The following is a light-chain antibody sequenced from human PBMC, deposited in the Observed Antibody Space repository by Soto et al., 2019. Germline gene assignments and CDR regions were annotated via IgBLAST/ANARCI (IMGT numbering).Light chain of an antibody. V-gene: IGKV3-11*01. CDR3: QQRSNWPVT. J-gene: IGKJ1*01. CDR1: QRVSCY. Sequence: EIGLTQSPGTLSLSPGERATLSCRASQRVSCYLAGYQQEPGQAPRLLINDASTRATGTSARFSRSGSGTDFTLTISSPEPEDFAVYYCQQRSNWPVTFGQGTKVAVK. CDR2: DAS.